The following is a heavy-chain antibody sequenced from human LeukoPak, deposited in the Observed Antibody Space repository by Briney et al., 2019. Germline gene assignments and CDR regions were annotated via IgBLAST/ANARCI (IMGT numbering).Heavy chain of an antibody. D-gene: IGHD3-16*01. V-gene: IGHV6-1*01. Sequence: SQTLSLTCAISGDSVSSNNAIWNRIRQSPSRGLEWLGRTYYKSKWYNDYAVSVKSRIAINPDTSKNQFSLQLNSVTPEDTAVYYCARSAGGRGGFDYWGQGTLVTVSS. CDR1: GDSVSSNNAI. CDR2: TYYKSKWYN. J-gene: IGHJ4*02. CDR3: ARSAGGRGGFDY.